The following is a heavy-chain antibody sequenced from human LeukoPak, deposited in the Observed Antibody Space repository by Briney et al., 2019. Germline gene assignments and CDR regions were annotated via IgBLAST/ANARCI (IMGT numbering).Heavy chain of an antibody. CDR3: ARGGSNGYNWFDP. D-gene: IGHD3-22*01. V-gene: IGHV3-11*01. CDR1: GFTFSDYY. CDR2: ISDTGNTK. J-gene: IGHJ5*02. Sequence: GGYLRLSCAASGFTFSDYYMSWIRQAPGKGLEWVSYISDTGNTKYYADSVKGRFTISRDNTKSSLSLQMNSLTAEDTAFYYCARGGSNGYNWFDPWGQGTLVTVSS.